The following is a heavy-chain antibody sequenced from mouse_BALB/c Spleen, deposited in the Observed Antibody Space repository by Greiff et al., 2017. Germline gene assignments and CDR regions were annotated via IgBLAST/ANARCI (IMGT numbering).Heavy chain of an antibody. CDR1: GYTFTSYW. CDR2: INPSNGRT. Sequence: QVQLQQPGAELVKPGASVKLSCKASGYTFTSYWMHWVKQRPGQGLEWIGEINPSNGRTNYNEKFKSKATLTVDKSSSTAYMQLSSLTSEDSAVYYCARGLERAWLANWGQGTLVTVS. V-gene: IGHV1S81*02. J-gene: IGHJ3*01. D-gene: IGHD2-2*01. CDR3: ARGLERAWLAN.